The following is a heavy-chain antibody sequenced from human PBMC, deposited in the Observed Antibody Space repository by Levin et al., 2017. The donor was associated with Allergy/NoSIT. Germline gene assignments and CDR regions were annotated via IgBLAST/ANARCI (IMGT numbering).Heavy chain of an antibody. D-gene: IGHD2-15*01. Sequence: SQTLSLTCAVSGGSVRGGGDIWSWVRQHPGKGLEWIGSHFHSGTSYQNPSLRSRASTSLDTSANHFSLTLTSVTAADSAVYYCARGRDSAKVGYWGQGILVTVSS. CDR1: GGSVRGGGDI. V-gene: IGHV4-31*02. CDR2: HFHSGTS. CDR3: ARGRDSAKVGY. J-gene: IGHJ4*02.